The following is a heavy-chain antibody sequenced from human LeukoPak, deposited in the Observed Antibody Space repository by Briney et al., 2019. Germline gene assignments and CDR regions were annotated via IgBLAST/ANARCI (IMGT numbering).Heavy chain of an antibody. CDR1: GGSFSGYY. J-gene: IGHJ4*02. Sequence: PSETLSLTCAVYGGSFSGYYWSWIRQPPGKGLEWIGEINHSGSTNYNPSLKSRVTISVDTSKNQFSLKLSSVTAADMAVYYCALGYYDSSGYCDYWGQGTLVTVSS. CDR3: ALGYYDSSGYCDY. D-gene: IGHD3-22*01. CDR2: INHSGST. V-gene: IGHV4-34*01.